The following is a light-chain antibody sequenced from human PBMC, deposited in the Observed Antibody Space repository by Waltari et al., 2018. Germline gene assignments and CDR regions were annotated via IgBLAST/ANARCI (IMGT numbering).Light chain of an antibody. CDR1: KLRDKY. V-gene: IGLV3-1*01. CDR3: QAWDTYWV. Sequence: SYDLTQPPSVSVSPGQTASISCSGDKLRDKYVCWYQQKTGQSPVLLIYEDKRRRAGTPDRFSSSNSENTATLTISGTNAIDEADYYCQAWDTYWVFGGGTKLTVL. CDR2: EDK. J-gene: IGLJ3*02.